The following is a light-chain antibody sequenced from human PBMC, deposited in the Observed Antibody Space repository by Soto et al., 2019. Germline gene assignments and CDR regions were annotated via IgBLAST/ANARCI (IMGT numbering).Light chain of an antibody. Sequence: DIQMTQSTSTLSASVGYRVTITFRASQSISSWLAWYQQKPGKAPKLLIYKASSLESGVPSRFSGSGSGTEFTLTISSLQPEDFATYYCQQLNSFPLTFGGGTKVDI. V-gene: IGKV1-5*03. CDR2: KAS. CDR1: QSISSW. CDR3: QQLNSFPLT. J-gene: IGKJ4*01.